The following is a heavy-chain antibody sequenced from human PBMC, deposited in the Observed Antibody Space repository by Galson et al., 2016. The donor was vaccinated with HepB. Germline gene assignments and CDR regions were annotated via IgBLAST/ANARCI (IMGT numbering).Heavy chain of an antibody. D-gene: IGHD2-2*01. CDR2: ISDSSSYI. V-gene: IGHV3-21*01. Sequence: SLRLSCAASGFTFSNYNMNWVRQAPGKGLEWVSYISDSSSYIYHADSVKGRITVSRDNAKNSLYLQMNSLRGDDTAVYFCASDLVSRYYYTYHVMDVWGQGSTVTVS. CDR1: GFTFSNYN. CDR3: ASDLVSRYYYTYHVMDV. J-gene: IGHJ6*02.